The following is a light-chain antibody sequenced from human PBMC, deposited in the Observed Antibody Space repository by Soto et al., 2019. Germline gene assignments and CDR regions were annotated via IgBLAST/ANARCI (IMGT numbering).Light chain of an antibody. Sequence: IVLTRSAATVSLSPGKRANLSGRASENISSYLIWYPQKPGQAPRLLIYDVSNRAAGIPARFSASGSGTDFTLTISDVQPEDFALYYCHQRQSWPRTFGQGTKVDIK. J-gene: IGKJ1*01. CDR1: ENISSY. CDR2: DVS. CDR3: HQRQSWPRT. V-gene: IGKV3-11*01.